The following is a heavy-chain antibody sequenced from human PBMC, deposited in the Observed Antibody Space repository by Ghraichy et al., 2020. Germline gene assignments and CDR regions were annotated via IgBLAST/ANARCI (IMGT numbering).Heavy chain of an antibody. V-gene: IGHV3-48*02. CDR2: INNIGSTI. CDR1: GFTFSTYS. J-gene: IGHJ3*02. CDR3: ATKGAFDI. Sequence: GGSLRLSCAASGFTFSTYSMNWVRQAPGKGLEWVSYINNIGSTIYYTDSVKGRFTISRDNAKQSLYLQMNSLRDEDTAVYYCATKGAFDIWGQGTMVTVSS.